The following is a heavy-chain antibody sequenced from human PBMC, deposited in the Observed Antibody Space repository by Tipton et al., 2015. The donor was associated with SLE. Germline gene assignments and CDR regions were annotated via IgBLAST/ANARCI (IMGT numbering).Heavy chain of an antibody. CDR1: GGPFSGYY. D-gene: IGHD3-22*01. CDR3: ARVIGEKYLARFDH. Sequence: TLSLTCAAYGGPFSGYYWGWIRQHPGKGLEWIGDSSHSGTTNYNPSLRGRVTIEIDTSKNQFSLRLNSVTAADTAVYYCARVIGEKYLARFDHWGQGTLVTVSS. J-gene: IGHJ4*02. V-gene: IGHV4-34*01. CDR2: SSHSGTT.